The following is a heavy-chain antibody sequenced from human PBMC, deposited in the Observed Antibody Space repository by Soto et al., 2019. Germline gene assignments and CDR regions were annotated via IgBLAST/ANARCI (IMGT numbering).Heavy chain of an antibody. J-gene: IGHJ4*02. CDR1: GGSISSSNYD. Sequence: PSETLSLTCTVSGGSISSSNYDWGWIRQPPGKGLEWIGSIYYSGSTYYNPSLKSRVTISVDTSKNQFSLKLSSVTAADTAVYYCARRNLEQWLAYFDYWGQGTLVTVSS. D-gene: IGHD6-19*01. V-gene: IGHV4-39*01. CDR2: IYYSGST. CDR3: ARRNLEQWLAYFDY.